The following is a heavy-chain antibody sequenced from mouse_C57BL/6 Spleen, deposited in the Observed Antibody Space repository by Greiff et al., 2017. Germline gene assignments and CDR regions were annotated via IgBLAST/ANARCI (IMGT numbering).Heavy chain of an antibody. CDR2: INPNNGGT. Sequence: EVQLQQSGPELVKPGASVKISCKASGYTFTDYYMNWVKQSHGKSLEWIGDINPNNGGTSYNQKFKGKATLTVDKSSSTAYMELRSLTSEDSAVYYCARGDTTVPHYYAMDYWGQGTSVTVSS. J-gene: IGHJ4*01. D-gene: IGHD1-1*01. CDR3: ARGDTTVPHYYAMDY. V-gene: IGHV1-26*01. CDR1: GYTFTDYY.